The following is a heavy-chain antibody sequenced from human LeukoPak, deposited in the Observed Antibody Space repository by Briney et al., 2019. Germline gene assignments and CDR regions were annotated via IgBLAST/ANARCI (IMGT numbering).Heavy chain of an antibody. Sequence: SETLSLTCTVSGASISSSSYYWGWIRQPPGRGLEWIGNIHYSGSTYYNPSLKSRVTTSVDTSKNQFSLRVTSVTAADTAVYYCARAVGPTGRLDCWGQGTLVTLSS. J-gene: IGHJ4*02. CDR2: IHYSGST. CDR1: GASISSSSYY. V-gene: IGHV4-39*07. CDR3: ARAVGPTGRLDC. D-gene: IGHD1-26*01.